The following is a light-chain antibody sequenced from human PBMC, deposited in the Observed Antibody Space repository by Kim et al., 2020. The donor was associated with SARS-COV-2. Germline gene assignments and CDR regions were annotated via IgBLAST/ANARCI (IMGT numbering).Light chain of an antibody. CDR2: DSD. J-gene: IGLJ2*01. Sequence: GQKVNISCSGSSSNIGNGYVSWYQQLPGTAPKLVIYDSDKRPSGIPDRFSGARSGTSATLGITGLQTGDEADYYCGTWDSGLSVGVFGGGTQLTVL. CDR3: GTWDSGLSVGV. CDR1: SSNIGNGY. V-gene: IGLV1-51*01.